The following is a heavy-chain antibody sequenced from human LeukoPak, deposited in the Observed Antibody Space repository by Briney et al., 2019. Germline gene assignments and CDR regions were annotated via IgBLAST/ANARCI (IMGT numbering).Heavy chain of an antibody. CDR1: GFTFSDFY. Sequence: SGGSLRLSCAASGFTFSDFYMTWIRQAPGKGLEWVSYISSTSIYTKYADSLKGRFTISRDNTKNSLYLQMSSLRAEDTAVYYCARERYYGSGTYYEDDAFDIWGQGTRVTVSS. CDR2: ISSTSIYT. D-gene: IGHD3-10*01. J-gene: IGHJ3*02. CDR3: ARERYYGSGTYYEDDAFDI. V-gene: IGHV3-11*05.